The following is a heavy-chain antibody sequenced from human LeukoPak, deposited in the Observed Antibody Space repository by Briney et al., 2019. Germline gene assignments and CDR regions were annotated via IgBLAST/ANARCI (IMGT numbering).Heavy chain of an antibody. CDR2: IYAGGST. CDR3: ATAAGRYCTGGSCSPDS. V-gene: IGHV3-53*01. Sequence: GGSLRLSCVASGFTVSNRYMIWVRQAPGKGLEWVSVIYAGGSTYYADSVKGRFSISRDNSKNTVYLQMSNLRAEDTAVYYCATAAGRYCTGGSCSPDSWGQGTLVTVSS. CDR1: GFTVSNRY. J-gene: IGHJ4*02. D-gene: IGHD2-8*02.